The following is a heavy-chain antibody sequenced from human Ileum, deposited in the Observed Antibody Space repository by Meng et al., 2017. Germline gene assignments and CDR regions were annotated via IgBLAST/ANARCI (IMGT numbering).Heavy chain of an antibody. Sequence: VWRVAAGGQVMRVVGCMILSCVVSGFSVTTRYMDWVRQAPGRELEWVSVINKGGDTHKSDSVRGRCIISRDNSRHTLHLQVNNLRVEDTAVYYCARDRGQGGFFDLWGQGVLVTVSS. D-gene: IGHD3-10*01. CDR1: GFSVTTRY. CDR2: INKGGDT. V-gene: IGHV3-53*01. J-gene: IGHJ4*02. CDR3: ARDRGQGGFFDL.